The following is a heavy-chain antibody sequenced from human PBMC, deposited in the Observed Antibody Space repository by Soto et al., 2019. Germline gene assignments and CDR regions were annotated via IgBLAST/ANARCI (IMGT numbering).Heavy chain of an antibody. V-gene: IGHV4-39*01. D-gene: IGHD2-2*01. CDR1: GGSISSSSYY. CDR2: IYYSGST. J-gene: IGHJ5*02. Sequence: SETLSLTCTVSGGSISSSSYYWGWIRQPPGKGLEWIGSIYYSGSTYYNPSLKSRVTISVDTSKNQFSLKLSSVTAADTAVYYCATSFIVVVPAATNWFDPWGQGTLVTVSS. CDR3: ATSFIVVVPAATNWFDP.